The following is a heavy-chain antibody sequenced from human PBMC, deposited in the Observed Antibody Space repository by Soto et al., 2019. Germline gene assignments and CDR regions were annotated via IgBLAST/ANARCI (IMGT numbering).Heavy chain of an antibody. CDR2: IYYSGST. CDR1: GGSMSSRSYY. J-gene: IGHJ4*02. V-gene: IGHV4-39*01. D-gene: IGHD3-16*02. Sequence: SETLALTCTVSGGSMSSRSYYWGWIRQPPGKGLEWIGSIYYSGSTYYNPSLKSRVTISVDTSKNQFSLKLSSVTAADTAVYYCATGNDYIWGSYRYYFDYWGQGTLVTVSS. CDR3: ATGNDYIWGSYRYYFDY.